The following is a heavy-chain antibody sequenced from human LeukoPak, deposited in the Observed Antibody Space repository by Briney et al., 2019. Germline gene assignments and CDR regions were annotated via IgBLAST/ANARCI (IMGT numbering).Heavy chain of an antibody. Sequence: PSETLSLTCAVSGGSISSGGYSWSWIRQHPGKGLEWIGYIYYSGSTYYNPSLKSRVTISVDTSKNQFSLKLSSVTAADTAVYYCARDKDYVWGSYPITWGQGTMVTVSS. V-gene: IGHV4-31*11. CDR1: GGSISSGGYS. CDR2: IYYSGST. J-gene: IGHJ3*01. CDR3: ARDKDYVWGSYPIT. D-gene: IGHD3-16*01.